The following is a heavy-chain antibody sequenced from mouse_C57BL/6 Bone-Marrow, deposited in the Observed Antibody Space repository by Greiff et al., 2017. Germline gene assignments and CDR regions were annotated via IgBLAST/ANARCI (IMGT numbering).Heavy chain of an antibody. V-gene: IGHV1-5*01. D-gene: IGHD5-5*01. J-gene: IGHJ3*01. CDR2: IYPGNSDT. Sequence: EVHLVESGTVLARPGASVKMSCKTSGYTFTSYWMHWVKQRPGQGLEWIGAIYPGNSDTSYNQKFKGKAKLTAVTSASTAYMELSSLTNEDSAVYYCTYPWFAYWGQGTLVTVSA. CDR1: GYTFTSYW. CDR3: TYPWFAY.